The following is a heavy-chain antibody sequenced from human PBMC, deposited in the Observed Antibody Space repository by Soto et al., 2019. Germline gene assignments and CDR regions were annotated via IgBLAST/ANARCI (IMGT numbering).Heavy chain of an antibody. D-gene: IGHD6-13*01. J-gene: IGHJ5*02. CDR2: VYHSGAS. V-gene: IGHV4-38-2*01. CDR1: GYSMTSGFY. Sequence: PSATLSHTCAVSGYSMTSGFYWGWIRQAPGKGLEWVGSVYHSGASYYNPSLQSRVTISVDTSKNQFSLKLNSMTAADTGTYYCVSERSFMRPTGWFEPWGQGIQVTVSS. CDR3: VSERSFMRPTGWFEP.